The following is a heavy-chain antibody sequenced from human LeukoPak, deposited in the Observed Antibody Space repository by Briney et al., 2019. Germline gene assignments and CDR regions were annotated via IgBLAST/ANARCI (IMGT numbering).Heavy chain of an antibody. J-gene: IGHJ4*02. D-gene: IGHD4/OR15-4a*01. CDR2: ISGSDGTT. Sequence: GGSLRLSCAASGLTFSSYGMHWVRQAPGKGLEWVSSISGSDGTTYYADSVKGRFTISRDNAKNTLYLQMNSLRAEDTAVYYCARDKGSLSFDYWGQGTLVTVSS. CDR3: ARDKGSLSFDY. CDR1: GLTFSSYG. V-gene: IGHV3-21*01.